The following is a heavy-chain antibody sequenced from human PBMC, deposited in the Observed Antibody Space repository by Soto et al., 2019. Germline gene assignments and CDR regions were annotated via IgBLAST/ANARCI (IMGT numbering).Heavy chain of an antibody. CDR2: IYRSGTT. J-gene: IGHJ4*02. CDR3: ARTHSGSYYSVFNY. Sequence: PSETLSLTCVVSNFSMSSGYYWGWIRQSPGKGLEWIASIYRSGTTSYNPSLKSRVTISVDPSKNQFSLMLTAMTAADTAVYYCARTHSGSYYSVFNYWGRGSLVTVSS. D-gene: IGHD1-26*01. CDR1: NFSMSSGYY. V-gene: IGHV4-38-2*01.